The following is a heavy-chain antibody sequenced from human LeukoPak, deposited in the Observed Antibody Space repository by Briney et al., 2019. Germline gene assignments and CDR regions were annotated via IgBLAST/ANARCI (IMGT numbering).Heavy chain of an antibody. D-gene: IGHD2-2*01. J-gene: IGHJ5*02. Sequence: PGGSLRLSCAASGFTFSTYWMSWVRQAPGMGLEWVSSIDTTTSYIYYADSVKGRFTISRDNAKSSLYLQMNNLRAEDTAVYYCARDRVPATIEGWLDPWGQGTLVTVSS. CDR1: GFTFSTYW. CDR3: ARDRVPATIEGWLDP. CDR2: IDTTTSYI. V-gene: IGHV3-21*01.